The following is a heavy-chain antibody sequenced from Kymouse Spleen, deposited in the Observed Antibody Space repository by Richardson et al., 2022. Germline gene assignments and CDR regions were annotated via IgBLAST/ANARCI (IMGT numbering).Heavy chain of an antibody. CDR3: ARQGLWFGEFTYYYYYGMDV. CDR2: IYYSGST. D-gene: IGHD3-10*01. Sequence: QLQLQESGPGLVKPSETLSLTCTVSGGSISSSSYYWGWIRQPPGKGLEWIGSIYYSGSTYYNPSLKSRVTISVDTSKNQFSLKLSSVTAADTAVYYCARQGLWFGEFTYYYYYGMDVWGQGTTVTVSS. CDR1: GGSISSSSYY. J-gene: IGHJ6*02. V-gene: IGHV4-39*01.